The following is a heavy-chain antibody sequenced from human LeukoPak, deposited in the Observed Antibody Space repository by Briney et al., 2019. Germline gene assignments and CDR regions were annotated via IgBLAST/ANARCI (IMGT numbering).Heavy chain of an antibody. V-gene: IGHV3-21*01. CDR2: ISSSSSYI. D-gene: IGHD2-2*02. CDR1: GFTPSSYI. Sequence: GSLRLSCAASGFTPSSYIMTCVPQAPGQGLGWVSSISSSSSYIYYTDSLQCRFTISRDNAKQSLYLQMNRMRAEDTAVYYCASGRSIVVVPAAIFDAFDIWGQGTMVTVSS. CDR3: ASGRSIVVVPAAIFDAFDI. J-gene: IGHJ3*02.